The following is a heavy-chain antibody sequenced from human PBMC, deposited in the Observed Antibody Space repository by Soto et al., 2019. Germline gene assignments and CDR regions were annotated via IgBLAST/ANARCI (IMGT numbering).Heavy chain of an antibody. Sequence: PGGSLRLSCAASGFSFSSYGMHWVRQAPGKGLEYIGRIRSKTDGGTTEYAAPVEGRFTISRDDSKNTLYLQMGGLKTEDTAVYYCTTTRPGTNVFDNWGQGTLVTVSS. J-gene: IGHJ3*02. D-gene: IGHD6-13*01. CDR1: GFSFSSYG. CDR2: IRSKTDGGTT. V-gene: IGHV3-15*01. CDR3: TTTRPGTNVFDN.